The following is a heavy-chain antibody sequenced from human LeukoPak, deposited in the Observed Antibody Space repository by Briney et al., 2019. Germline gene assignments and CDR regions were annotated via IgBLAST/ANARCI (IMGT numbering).Heavy chain of an antibody. D-gene: IGHD3-22*01. CDR2: ISTSGIT. V-gene: IGHV4-4*07. CDR3: ARVRYSDSSVLTRKRSYYFDY. J-gene: IGHJ4*02. Sequence: ASETLSLTCSVSGGYISSYYWSWIRQPAGKGLESIGHISTSGITNYNPSLKSRVTMSVDTSKNQFSLKLSSVTAADTAVYYCARVRYSDSSVLTRKRSYYFDYWGQGTLVTVSS. CDR1: GGYISSYY.